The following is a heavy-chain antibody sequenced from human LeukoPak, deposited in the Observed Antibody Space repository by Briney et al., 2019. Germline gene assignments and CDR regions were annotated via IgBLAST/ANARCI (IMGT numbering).Heavy chain of an antibody. CDR2: ISGSGDII. CDR1: GFTFSIYS. V-gene: IGHV3-23*01. CDR3: AKDTGRITITVPKDAFDI. D-gene: IGHD1-20*01. J-gene: IGHJ3*02. Sequence: GGSLRLSCAASGFTFSIYSMNWVRQAPGKGLEWVSAISGSGDIIHYSDSVKGRFTISRDNSKNTLYLQMSSLRAEDTAVYYCAKDTGRITITVPKDAFDIWGQGTMVTVSS.